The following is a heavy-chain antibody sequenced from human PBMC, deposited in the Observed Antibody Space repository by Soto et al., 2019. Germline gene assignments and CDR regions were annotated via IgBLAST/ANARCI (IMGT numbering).Heavy chain of an antibody. D-gene: IGHD3-22*01. Sequence: SATLSLTGAVSGGSLSSSAYSWSWIRQPPGKGLEWIGFIYQSGSTYYNPSLKSRVTMSLDRPKNQFSLKLSSVTAADTAVYYCARELLFYDSDGFSWDDAFDIWGQGTMVTVSS. J-gene: IGHJ3*02. CDR1: GGSLSSSAYS. CDR3: ARELLFYDSDGFSWDDAFDI. CDR2: IYQSGST. V-gene: IGHV4-30-2*01.